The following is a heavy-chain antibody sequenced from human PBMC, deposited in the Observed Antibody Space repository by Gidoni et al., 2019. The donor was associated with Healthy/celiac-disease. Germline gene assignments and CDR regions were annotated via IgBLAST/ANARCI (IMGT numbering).Heavy chain of an antibody. CDR2: ISAYNGNT. J-gene: IGHJ4*02. Sequence: QVQLVQSGAEVKKPGASVKVSCKASGYTFTSYGISWVRQAPGQGLEWMGWISAYNGNTNYAQKLQGRVTMTTDTSTSTAYMELRSLRSDDTAVYYCARDPRVPGSSWYTGFDYWGQGTLVTVSS. CDR3: ARDPRVPGSSWYTGFDY. V-gene: IGHV1-18*01. CDR1: GYTFTSYG. D-gene: IGHD6-13*01.